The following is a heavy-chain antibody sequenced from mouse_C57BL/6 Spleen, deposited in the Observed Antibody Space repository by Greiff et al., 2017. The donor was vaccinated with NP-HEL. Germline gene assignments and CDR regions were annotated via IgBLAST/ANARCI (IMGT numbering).Heavy chain of an antibody. CDR1: GFNIKDYY. J-gene: IGHJ1*03. CDR3: ASPRVTMITYFDV. D-gene: IGHD2-4*01. CDR2: IDPEDGET. V-gene: IGHV14-2*01. Sequence: VQLKQSGAELVKPGASVKLSCTASGFNIKDYYMHWVKQRTEQGLEWIGRIDPEDGETKYAPKFQGKATITADTSSNTAYLQLSSLTSEDTAVYYCASPRVTMITYFDVWGTGTTVTVSS.